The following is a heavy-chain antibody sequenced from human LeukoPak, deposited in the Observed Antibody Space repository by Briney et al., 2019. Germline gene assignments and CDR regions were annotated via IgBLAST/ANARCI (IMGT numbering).Heavy chain of an antibody. CDR2: ISGSGGST. V-gene: IGHV3-23*01. Sequence: GGSLRLSCAASGFTFSSYAMSWVRQAPGKGLEWVSAISGSGGSTYYADSVKGRFTISRDNSKNTLYLQMNGLRAEDTAVYYCAKDLAECSSTSCYLNWFDPWGQGTLVTVSS. CDR3: AKDLAECSSTSCYLNWFDP. J-gene: IGHJ5*02. D-gene: IGHD2-2*01. CDR1: GFTFSSYA.